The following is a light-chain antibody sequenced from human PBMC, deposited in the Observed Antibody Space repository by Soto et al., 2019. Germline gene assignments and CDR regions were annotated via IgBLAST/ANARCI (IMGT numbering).Light chain of an antibody. V-gene: IGKV3D-15*01. Sequence: EIVMTRSPATLSVSPGERATLSCRASQSVSSNLAWYQQKPGQAPRLLIYDASNRATGIPAKFSGSGSGTEFTLTISSLQSEDFAVYYCQQYNNWPPITFGQGTRLEIK. J-gene: IGKJ5*01. CDR2: DAS. CDR3: QQYNNWPPIT. CDR1: QSVSSN.